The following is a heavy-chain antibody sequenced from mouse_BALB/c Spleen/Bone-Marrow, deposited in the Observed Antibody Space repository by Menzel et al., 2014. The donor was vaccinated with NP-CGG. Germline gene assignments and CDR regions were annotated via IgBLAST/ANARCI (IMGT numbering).Heavy chain of an antibody. D-gene: IGHD1-1*01. CDR2: IRNKANGYTT. Sequence: EVKLMESGGGLVQPGGSLRLSRATSGFTFTDYYMNWVRQPPGKALEWLGFIRNKANGYTTEYSASVKGRFTISRDNSQSILYLQMNTLRAEDSATYYCARDSRSTVSHFDYWGQGTTLTVSS. J-gene: IGHJ2*01. CDR3: ARDSRSTVSHFDY. CDR1: GFTFTDYY. V-gene: IGHV7-3*02.